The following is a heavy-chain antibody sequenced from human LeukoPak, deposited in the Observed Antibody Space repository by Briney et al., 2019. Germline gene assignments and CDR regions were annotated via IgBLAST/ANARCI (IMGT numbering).Heavy chain of an antibody. J-gene: IGHJ4*02. D-gene: IGHD2-21*01. CDR1: GLTFSISG. CDR3: AKDTAQGEADPDY. Sequence: GGSLRLSCAVSGLTFSISGMHWVRQAPGKGLEWVAFIRYDGSNKYYADSVKGRFTISRDNSKNTLYLQMNSLRAEDTAVYYCAKDTAQGEADPDYWGQGTLVTVSS. V-gene: IGHV3-30*02. CDR2: IRYDGSNK.